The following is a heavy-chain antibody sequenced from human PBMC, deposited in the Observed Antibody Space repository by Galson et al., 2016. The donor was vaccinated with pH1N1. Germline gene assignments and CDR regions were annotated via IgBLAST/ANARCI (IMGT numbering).Heavy chain of an antibody. V-gene: IGHV3-30-3*01. CDR2: ISYGGTIK. Sequence: SLRLSCAASGFTFSSFNMFWVRQAPGKGLECVAVISYGGTIKYYADSVKGRFSISRDNSATTLYLQMNSLRPQDTAVYYCARDNYGDSDTHHFGMDVWGQGTTVTVSS. D-gene: IGHD4-17*01. J-gene: IGHJ6*02. CDR3: ARDNYGDSDTHHFGMDV. CDR1: GFTFSSFN.